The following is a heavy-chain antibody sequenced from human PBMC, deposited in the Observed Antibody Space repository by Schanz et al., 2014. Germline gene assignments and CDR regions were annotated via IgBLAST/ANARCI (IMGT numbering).Heavy chain of an antibody. J-gene: IGHJ5*02. CDR3: AKAEYDILTDSYSRLDP. D-gene: IGHD3-9*01. Sequence: QVQLVQSGAEVKKPGASVKVSCKASGYTFTTYAMSWVRQAPGQGLEWVGWISVYTGNTKYGQKVQGRVTMTADTSTNTAYMELRGLRSDDTAVYYCAKAEYDILTDSYSRLDPWGQGTLVTVSS. CDR1: GYTFTTYA. CDR2: ISVYTGNT. V-gene: IGHV1-18*01.